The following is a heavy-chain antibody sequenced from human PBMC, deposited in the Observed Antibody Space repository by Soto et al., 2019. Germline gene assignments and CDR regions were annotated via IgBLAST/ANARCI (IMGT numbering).Heavy chain of an antibody. CDR3: AKTYDFWSGYYMPYYYYYGMDV. CDR2: ISGSGGST. J-gene: IGHJ6*02. Sequence: PGGSLRLSCAASGFTFSSYAMSWVRQAPGKGLEWVSAISGSGGSTYYADSVKGRFTISRDNSKNSLYLQMNSLRAEDTAVYYCAKTYDFWSGYYMPYYYYYGMDVWGQGTTVTVSS. D-gene: IGHD3-3*01. CDR1: GFTFSSYA. V-gene: IGHV3-23*01.